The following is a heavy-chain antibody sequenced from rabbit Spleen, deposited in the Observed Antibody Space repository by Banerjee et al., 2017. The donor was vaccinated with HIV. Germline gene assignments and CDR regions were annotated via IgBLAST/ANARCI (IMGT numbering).Heavy chain of an antibody. V-gene: IGHV1S40*01. CDR2: INIVTGKS. D-gene: IGHD1-1*01. Sequence: QSLEESGGDLVKPGASLTLTCIASGVSFSGNSYMCWVRQAPGKGLEWIACINIVTGKSVYASWAKGRFTISRTSSTTVTLRMTSLTAADRAAYFCARDLVGVIGWNFYLWGQGTLVTVS. J-gene: IGHJ4*01. CDR1: GVSFSGNSY. CDR3: ARDLVGVIGWNFYL.